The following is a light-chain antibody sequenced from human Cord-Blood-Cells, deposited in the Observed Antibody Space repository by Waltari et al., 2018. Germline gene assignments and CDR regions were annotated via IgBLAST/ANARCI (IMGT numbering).Light chain of an antibody. V-gene: IGKV1-33*01. J-gene: IGKJ2*01. CDR1: QDISNY. CDR2: DAS. CDR3: QQYDNLPYT. Sequence: EIQMTQSPSSLSASVGDRVTITCQASQDISNYLNWYQQKPGKAPKLLFYDASNLETGVPSRFSGSGSGTDFTFTISSLQPEDIATYYCQQYDNLPYTFGQGTKLEIK.